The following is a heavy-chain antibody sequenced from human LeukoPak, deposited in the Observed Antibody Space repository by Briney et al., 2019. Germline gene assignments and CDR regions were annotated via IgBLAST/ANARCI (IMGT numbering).Heavy chain of an antibody. CDR2: ISAYNGNT. Sequence: GASVKVSCKASGYTFTSYGISWVRQAPGQGLEWMGWISAYNGNTNYAQKLQGRVTMTTDTSTSTAYMELRSLRSDDTAVYYCARSDYDFWSGYYKSYFDYWGQGTLVTVSS. CDR3: ARSDYDFWSGYYKSYFDY. V-gene: IGHV1-18*01. CDR1: GYTFTSYG. D-gene: IGHD3-3*01. J-gene: IGHJ4*02.